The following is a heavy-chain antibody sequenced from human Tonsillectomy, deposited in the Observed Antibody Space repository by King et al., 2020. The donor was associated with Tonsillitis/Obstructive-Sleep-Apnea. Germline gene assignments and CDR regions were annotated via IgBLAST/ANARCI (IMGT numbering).Heavy chain of an antibody. CDR3: ARLSNVDFWALTFDY. CDR2: IRPRDSDS. J-gene: IGHJ4*02. V-gene: IGHV5-51*01. Sequence: QLVQSGAEMKKAGESLKISCKGSGYRFANYWIVWVRQKPGKGLEWMGVIRPRDSDSKYRPSFQGQVTVSADKSISTAYLQWSSLKVPDSATYYCARLSNVDFWALTFDYWGQGTQVTVSS. D-gene: IGHD3/OR15-3a*01. CDR1: GYRFANYW.